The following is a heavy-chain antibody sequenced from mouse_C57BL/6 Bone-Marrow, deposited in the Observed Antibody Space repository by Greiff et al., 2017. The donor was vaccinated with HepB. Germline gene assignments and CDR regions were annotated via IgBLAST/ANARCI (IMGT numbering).Heavy chain of an antibody. Sequence: EVNVVESGGGLVKPGGSLKLSCAASGFTFSSYAMSWVRQTPEKRLEWVATISDGGSYTYYPDNVKGRFTISRDNAKNNLYLQMSHLKSEDTAMYYCAREYYYGSSAYWYFDVWGTGTTVTVSS. V-gene: IGHV5-4*01. CDR2: ISDGGSYT. D-gene: IGHD1-1*01. J-gene: IGHJ1*03. CDR3: AREYYYGSSAYWYFDV. CDR1: GFTFSSYA.